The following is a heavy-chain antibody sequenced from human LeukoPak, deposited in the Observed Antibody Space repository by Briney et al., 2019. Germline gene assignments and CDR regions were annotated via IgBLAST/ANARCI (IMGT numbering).Heavy chain of an antibody. CDR1: GFTFSSYS. CDR2: INSDSRLM. D-gene: IGHD3-16*01. Sequence: GGSLRLSCAASGFTFSSYSMNWVRQAPGKGLEWVSSINSDSRLMYYAESVKGRFTISRDNARNSLYLQLNSLRAEDTAVYFCVRDLFDDYSLDYWGQGTLVTVSS. CDR3: VRDLFDDYSLDY. V-gene: IGHV3-21*01. J-gene: IGHJ4*02.